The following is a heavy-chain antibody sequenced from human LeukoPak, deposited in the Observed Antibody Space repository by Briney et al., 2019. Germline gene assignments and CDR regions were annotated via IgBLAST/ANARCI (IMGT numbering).Heavy chain of an antibody. D-gene: IGHD2-2*01. J-gene: IGHJ4*02. CDR2: IYPGDCDT. Sequence: GESLKISCKGSGYSFTSYWIGWVGQMPGKGLGWMGIIYPGDCDTRYSPSFQGQVTISADKSISTAYLQWSSLKASDTAMYYCSLGYCSSTSCWGYFEYWGQGPLVTVSS. CDR1: GYSFTSYW. V-gene: IGHV5-51*01. CDR3: SLGYCSSTSCWGYFEY.